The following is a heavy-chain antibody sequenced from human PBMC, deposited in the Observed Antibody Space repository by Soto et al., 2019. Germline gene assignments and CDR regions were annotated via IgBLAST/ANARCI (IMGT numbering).Heavy chain of an antibody. J-gene: IGHJ6*04. V-gene: IGHV4-59*12. D-gene: IGHD3-9*01. CDR2: IYYSGST. CDR3: ARGSSPYYDILTGLFDV. CDR1: GGSISSYY. Sequence: PSETLSLTCTVSGGSISSYYWSWIRQPPGKGLEWIGYIYYSGSTNYNPSLKSRVTISVDTSKNQFSLKLSSVTAVDTAVYYCARGSSPYYDILTGLFDVWGKGTTVTVSS.